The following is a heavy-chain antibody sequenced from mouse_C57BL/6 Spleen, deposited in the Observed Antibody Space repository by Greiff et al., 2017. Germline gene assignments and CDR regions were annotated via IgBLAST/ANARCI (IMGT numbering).Heavy chain of an antibody. V-gene: IGHV1-59*01. CDR2: IDPSDSYT. CDR1: GYTFTSYW. CDR3: ARHSTGVFDG. Sequence: QVQLQQPGAELVRPGTSVKLSCKASGYTFTSYWMHWVKQRPGQGLEWIGVIDPSDSYTNYNEKFKGKATLTVDTSSSTAYMQLSSLTSEDSAVYYGARHSTGVFDGWGQGTTLTVS. D-gene: IGHD1-1*01. J-gene: IGHJ2*01.